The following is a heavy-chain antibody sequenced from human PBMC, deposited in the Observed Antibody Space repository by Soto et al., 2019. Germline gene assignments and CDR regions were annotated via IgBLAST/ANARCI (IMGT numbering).Heavy chain of an antibody. D-gene: IGHD1-26*01. CDR2: IYHSGST. J-gene: IGHJ6*02. CDR3: ARVSGSYYYGMDV. V-gene: IGHV4-4*02. Sequence: SETLSLTCAVCGGCIRSFWWSWVRQDPGKGLEWIGEIYHSGSTNYNPSLKSRVTISVDKSKNQFSLKLSSVTAADTAVYYCARVSGSYYYGMDVWGQGALVTVSS. CDR1: GGCIRSFW.